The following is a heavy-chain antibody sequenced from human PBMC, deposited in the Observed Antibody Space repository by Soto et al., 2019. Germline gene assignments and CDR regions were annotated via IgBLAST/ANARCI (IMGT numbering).Heavy chain of an antibody. D-gene: IGHD1-1*01. CDR2: ISSSFLTI. CDR1: GFTFSNYY. CDR3: ARVSATVWNVNGRDYFDY. V-gene: IGHV3-11*01. Sequence: GGSLRLSCAASGFTFSNYYMSWIRQAPGKGLEWVSDISSSFLTIHYAESVKGRFTISRDNAKNSLFLQMNSLSAEDTAVYYCARVSATVWNVNGRDYFDYWGQGALVTVYS. J-gene: IGHJ4*02.